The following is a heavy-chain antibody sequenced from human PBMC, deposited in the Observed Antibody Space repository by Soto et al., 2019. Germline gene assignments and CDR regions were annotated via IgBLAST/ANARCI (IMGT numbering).Heavy chain of an antibody. CDR2: IYSGGDT. J-gene: IGHJ4*01. D-gene: IGHD3-10*01. CDR3: ARAANYGADYCDS. Sequence: EVQLVESGGGLVQPGGSLRLSCAASGFTVSDNYLTWVRQAPGKGLEWVSIIYSGGDTYYADSVKGRFSISRHNSETTLDLQMDRLRAEATAVYYRARAANYGADYCDSWGHGTLVTVSS. V-gene: IGHV3-53*04. CDR1: GFTVSDNY.